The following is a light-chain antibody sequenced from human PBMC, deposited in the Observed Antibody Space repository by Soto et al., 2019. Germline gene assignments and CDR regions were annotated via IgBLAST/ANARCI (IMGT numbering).Light chain of an antibody. Sequence: AIQMTQYPSSLSASMGDRVTITCRASQGIRNDLGWYQQKPGKAPKLLIYAASSLQSGVPSRLSGSGSGTEFTLTISSLKPDDSETYYCQQYEVYPWTFGRGTKVDIK. V-gene: IGKV1-6*01. CDR2: AAS. CDR1: QGIRND. J-gene: IGKJ1*01. CDR3: QQYEVYPWT.